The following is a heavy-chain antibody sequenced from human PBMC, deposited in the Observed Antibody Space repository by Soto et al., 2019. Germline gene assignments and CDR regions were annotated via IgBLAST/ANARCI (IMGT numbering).Heavy chain of an antibody. CDR1: GFSFSGFA. J-gene: IGHJ4*02. Sequence: GGSLRLSCVASGFSFSGFAMQWVRQAPGKGLEWVAVTSYDGSSEKYADSVKGRFTISRDNSKNTMYLQMNSLRADDTAVYYCVRDPSSVTTRRLDYWGQGTLVTVSS. D-gene: IGHD1-1*01. V-gene: IGHV3-30-3*01. CDR2: TSYDGSSE. CDR3: VRDPSSVTTRRLDY.